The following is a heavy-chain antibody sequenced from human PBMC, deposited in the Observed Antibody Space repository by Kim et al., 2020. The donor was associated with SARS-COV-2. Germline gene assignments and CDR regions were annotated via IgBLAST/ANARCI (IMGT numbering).Heavy chain of an antibody. CDR1: GGSFSGYY. CDR2: INHSGST. D-gene: IGHD6-19*01. Sequence: SETLSLTCAVYGGSFSGYYWSWIRQPPGKGLEWIGEINHSGSTNYNPSLKSRVTISVDTSKNQFSLKLSSVTAADTAVYYCARGRGVSIAVAGTDFDYWG. V-gene: IGHV4-34*01. CDR3: ARGRGVSIAVAGTDFDY. J-gene: IGHJ4*01.